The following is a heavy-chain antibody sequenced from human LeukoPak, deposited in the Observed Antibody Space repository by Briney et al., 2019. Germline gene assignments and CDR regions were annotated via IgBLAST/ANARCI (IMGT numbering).Heavy chain of an antibody. CDR1: GYTFTSYD. CDR2: MNPNSGNT. V-gene: IGHV1-8*01. CDR3: ARGPYYYDSSGYYHDY. J-gene: IGHJ4*02. D-gene: IGHD3-22*01. Sequence: GASVKVSCKASGYTFTSYDINWVRQATGQGLQWMGWMNPNSGNTGYAQKFQGRVTMTRNTSISTAYMELSSLRSEDTAVYYCARGPYYYDSSGYYHDYRGQGTLVTVSS.